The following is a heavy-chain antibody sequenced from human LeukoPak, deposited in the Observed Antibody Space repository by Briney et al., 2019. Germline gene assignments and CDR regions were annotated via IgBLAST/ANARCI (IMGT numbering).Heavy chain of an antibody. D-gene: IGHD2-15*01. J-gene: IGHJ4*02. CDR2: IYFSGST. V-gene: IGHV4-59*01. Sequence: SETLSLTCTVSGGSISSYYWSWIRQPPGKGLEWIGFIYFSGSTNYNPSLKSRVTVSVDTSKNQFSLKLSSVTAADTAVYYCARVPYSRYFDYWGQGTLVTVSS. CDR3: ARVPYSRYFDY. CDR1: GGSISSYY.